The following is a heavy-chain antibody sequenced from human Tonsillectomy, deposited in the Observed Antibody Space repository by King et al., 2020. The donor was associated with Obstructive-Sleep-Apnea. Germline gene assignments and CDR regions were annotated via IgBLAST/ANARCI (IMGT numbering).Heavy chain of an antibody. CDR1: GFTFSSYA. V-gene: IGHV3-23*04. CDR2: ISVSGGRT. D-gene: IGHD3-9*01. CDR3: AKVGHYDILTGYYLGYYFDY. Sequence: VQLVESGGGLVQPGGSLRLSCAASGFTFSSYAMSWVRQAPGKGLEWVSAISVSGGRTYYADSVKGRFTISRDNSKNTLYLQMNSLRAEDTAVYYCAKVGHYDILTGYYLGYYFDYWGQGTLVTVSS. J-gene: IGHJ4*02.